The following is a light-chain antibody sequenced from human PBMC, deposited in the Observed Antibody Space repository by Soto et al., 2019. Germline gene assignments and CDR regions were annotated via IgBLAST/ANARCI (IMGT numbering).Light chain of an antibody. CDR1: QSVDSTY. J-gene: IGKJ3*01. Sequence: EIVLTQSPGTLSLSPGERATLSCRASQSVDSTYLTWYQQKPGPAPRLLIYGASSRATGIPDRFSGSGSGTDFTLTISRLEPEDFAVYYCHQDVTSPRSFTFGPGTKVEIK. CDR3: HQDVTSPRSFT. CDR2: GAS. V-gene: IGKV3-20*01.